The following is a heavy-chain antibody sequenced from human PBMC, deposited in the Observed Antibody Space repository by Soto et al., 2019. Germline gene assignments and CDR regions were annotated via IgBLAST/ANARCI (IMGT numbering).Heavy chain of an antibody. CDR2: ITPDNGYT. Sequence: QVQLLQSGAEVKKPWASVKVSCKASGYTFATYGIIWVRQAPGQGLEWMGWITPDNGYTNYAQKLQGRVTMTTDTSKSTAYMEVRSLRSDDTAVYYCARLAPCSGGTCYSRPLDSWGQGTLVNVSS. D-gene: IGHD2-15*01. CDR3: ARLAPCSGGTCYSRPLDS. V-gene: IGHV1-18*01. J-gene: IGHJ4*02. CDR1: GYTFATYG.